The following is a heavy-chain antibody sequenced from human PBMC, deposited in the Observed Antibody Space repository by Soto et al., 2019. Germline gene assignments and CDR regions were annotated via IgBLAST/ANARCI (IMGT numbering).Heavy chain of an antibody. D-gene: IGHD2-15*01. CDR2: IIPIFGTA. J-gene: IGHJ4*02. CDR3: ARESRYCSGGSCYFLPGIDY. V-gene: IGHV1-69*13. CDR1: RGIFSSYV. Sequence: SVKVSCKAPRGIFSSYVINWVRQAPGQGLEWMGGIIPIFGTANYAQKFQGRVTITADESTSTAYMELSSLRSEDTAVYYCARESRYCSGGSCYFLPGIDYWGQGTLVTVSS.